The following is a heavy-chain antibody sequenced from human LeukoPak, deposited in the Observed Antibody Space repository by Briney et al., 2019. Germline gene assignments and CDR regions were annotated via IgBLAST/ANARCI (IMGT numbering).Heavy chain of an antibody. D-gene: IGHD6-19*01. CDR3: AKDPRGAVAGQDAFDI. CDR1: GFTFSSYS. Sequence: PGGSLRLSCAASGFTFSSYSMNWVRQAPGKGLEWVSSISSSSSYIYYADSVKGRFTISRDNAKNSLYLQMNSLRAEDTAVYYCAKDPRGAVAGQDAFDIWGQGTMVTVSS. V-gene: IGHV3-21*04. J-gene: IGHJ3*02. CDR2: ISSSSSYI.